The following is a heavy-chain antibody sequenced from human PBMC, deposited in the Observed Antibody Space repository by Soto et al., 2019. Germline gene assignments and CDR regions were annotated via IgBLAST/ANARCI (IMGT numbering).Heavy chain of an antibody. Sequence: GGSLRLSCAASGFSFSTYTMNWVRQAPGKGLEWVSSISSSSSYIHYADSVEGRFTISRDNAKNSLFLQMNSLRAEDTAVYYCATASSSATYYYNYGVDVWGQGTTVTVSS. CDR3: ATASSSATYYYNYGVDV. V-gene: IGHV3-21*01. D-gene: IGHD6-6*01. J-gene: IGHJ6*02. CDR2: ISSSSSYI. CDR1: GFSFSTYT.